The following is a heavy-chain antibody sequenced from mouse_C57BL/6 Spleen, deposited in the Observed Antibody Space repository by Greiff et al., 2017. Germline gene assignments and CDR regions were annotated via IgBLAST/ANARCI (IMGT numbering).Heavy chain of an antibody. CDR2: IHPNSGST. CDR3: ARNYGSSYSWYFDV. V-gene: IGHV1-64*01. CDR1: GYTFTSYW. Sequence: VQLQQPGAELVKPGASVKLSYKASGYTFTSYWMHWVKQRPGQGLEWIGMIHPNSGSTNYNEKFKSKATLTVDKSSSTAYMQLSSLTSEDSAVYYCARNYGSSYSWYFDVWGTGTTVTVSS. D-gene: IGHD1-1*01. J-gene: IGHJ1*03.